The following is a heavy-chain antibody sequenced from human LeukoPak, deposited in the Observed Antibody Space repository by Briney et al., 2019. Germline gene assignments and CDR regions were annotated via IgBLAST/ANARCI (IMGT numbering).Heavy chain of an antibody. CDR1: GYTFTSYD. J-gene: IGHJ4*02. CDR2: MNPNSGNT. Sequence: GASVKVSCKAPGYTFTSYDIYWVRRATGQGLEWMGWMNPNSGNTGYAQKFQGRVTMTRNTSISTAYMEQSSLRSEDTAVYYCARAGDSIAVAEDYWGQGTLVSVCS. CDR3: ARAGDSIAVAEDY. D-gene: IGHD6-19*01. V-gene: IGHV1-8*01.